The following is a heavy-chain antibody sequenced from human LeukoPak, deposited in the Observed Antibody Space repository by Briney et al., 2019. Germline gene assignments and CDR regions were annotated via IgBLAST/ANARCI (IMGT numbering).Heavy chain of an antibody. D-gene: IGHD3-22*01. V-gene: IGHV3-15*01. Sequence: GGSLRLSCAASGFTFTNAWMCWVRQAPGKGLEWVGRIKSKTDGGTADYAAPVKGRFTISRDDSKNTLYLQMNSLKTEDTAVYYCTKYYYDSSGYLYYFDYWGQGTLVTVSS. CDR3: TKYYYDSSGYLYYFDY. CDR1: GFTFTNAW. J-gene: IGHJ4*02. CDR2: IKSKTDGGTA.